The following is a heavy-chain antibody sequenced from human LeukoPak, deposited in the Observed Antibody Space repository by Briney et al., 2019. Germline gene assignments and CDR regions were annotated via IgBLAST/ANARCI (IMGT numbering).Heavy chain of an antibody. V-gene: IGHV3-21*01. J-gene: IGHJ4*02. CDR1: GFTFSSYA. CDR3: ARGYSSSSNYLDC. CDR2: ISSRSTYI. Sequence: SGGSLRLSCAASGFTFSSYAMSWVRQAPGKGLEWVSSISSRSTYIYYADSVRGRFTISRDNAKNSLYLQMDSLRAEDTATYYCARGYSSSSNYLDCWGRGTLVTVSS. D-gene: IGHD6-6*01.